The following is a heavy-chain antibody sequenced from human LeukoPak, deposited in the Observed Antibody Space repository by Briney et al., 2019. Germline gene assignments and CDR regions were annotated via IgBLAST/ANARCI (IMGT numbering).Heavy chain of an antibody. CDR1: GGTFSSYA. V-gene: IGHV1-69*13. Sequence: SVKVSCKASGGTFSSYAISWVRQAPGQGLEWMGGIIPIFGTANYAQKFQGRVTITADESTSTAYMELRSLRSDDTAVYYCARVSAVAGPYFDYWGQGTLVTVSS. J-gene: IGHJ4*02. D-gene: IGHD6-19*01. CDR2: IIPIFGTA. CDR3: ARVSAVAGPYFDY.